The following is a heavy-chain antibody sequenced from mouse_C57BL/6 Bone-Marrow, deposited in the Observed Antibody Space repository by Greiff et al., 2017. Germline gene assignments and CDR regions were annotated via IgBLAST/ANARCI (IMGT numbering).Heavy chain of an antibody. D-gene: IGHD1-1*01. V-gene: IGHV1-18*01. J-gene: IGHJ4*01. CDR2: INPNNGGT. CDR1: GYTFTDYN. CDR3: AREGTTVYAMDY. Sequence: EVKLQESGPELVKPGASVKIPCKASGYTFTDYNMDWVKQSHGKSLEWIGDINPNNGGTIYNQKFKGKATLTVDKSSSTAYMELRSLTSEDTAVYYCAREGTTVYAMDYWGQGTSVTVSS.